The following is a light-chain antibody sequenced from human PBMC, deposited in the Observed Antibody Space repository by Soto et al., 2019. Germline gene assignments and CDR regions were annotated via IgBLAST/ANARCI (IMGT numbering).Light chain of an antibody. CDR2: DAS. J-gene: IGKJ1*01. CDR1: QSVSSY. CDR3: QHRSNWPET. Sequence: EIVLTQFPATLSLSPGERATLSCRASQSVSSYLALFQQKPGQAPRLLIYDASNRATGIPARFSGSGSATDFTLTISSLEPEVFAVYYCQHRSNWPETFGQGTKVEIK. V-gene: IGKV3-11*01.